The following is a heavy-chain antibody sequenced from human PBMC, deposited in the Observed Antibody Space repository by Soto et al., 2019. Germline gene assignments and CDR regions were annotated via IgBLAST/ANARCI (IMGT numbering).Heavy chain of an antibody. CDR1: GGSISSYY. D-gene: IGHD2-2*01. CDR2: IYYSGST. J-gene: IGHJ4*02. V-gene: IGHV4-59*01. Sequence: WETLSLTCTVSGGSISSYYRSWIRQPPGKGLEWIGYIYYSGSTNYNPSLKSRVTISVDTSKNQFSLKLSSVTAADTAVYYCAASSGYCISTSSQKGFDYWGQGTLVTVSS. CDR3: AASSGYCISTSSQKGFDY.